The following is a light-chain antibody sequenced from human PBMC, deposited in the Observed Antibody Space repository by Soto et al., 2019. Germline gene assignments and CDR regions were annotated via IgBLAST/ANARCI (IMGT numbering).Light chain of an antibody. V-gene: IGKV3-11*01. CDR2: DAS. J-gene: IGKJ1*01. CDR1: QSVSSN. Sequence: EIVMTQSPATLSVSPGESATLSCRASQSVSSNLAWHQQKPGQAPRILMYDASNRATGIPARFSGSGSGTDFTLTISSLEPEDFAVYYCQQRSNWPPWTFGQGTKVDI. CDR3: QQRSNWPPWT.